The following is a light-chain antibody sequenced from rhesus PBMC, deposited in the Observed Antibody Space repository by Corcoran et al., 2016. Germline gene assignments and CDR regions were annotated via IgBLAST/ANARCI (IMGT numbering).Light chain of an antibody. V-gene: IGKV1-22*01. CDR2: EAS. CDR1: QSISSW. CDR3: LQYPSSPLT. Sequence: DIQMTQSPSSLSASVGDTVTITCRASQSISSWLDWYQQKPGKAPKLLVYEASTLKRGGPSRFSGSGAGTDFTLTIRSLQPEDFATYYCLQYPSSPLTFGGGTKVELK. J-gene: IGKJ4*01.